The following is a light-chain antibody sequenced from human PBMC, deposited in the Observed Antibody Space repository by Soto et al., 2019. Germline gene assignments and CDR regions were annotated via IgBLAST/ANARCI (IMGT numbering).Light chain of an antibody. V-gene: IGKV3-20*01. CDR3: QQYASSPLT. J-gene: IGKJ4*01. Sequence: EIVLTQSPGTLSLSPGERATLSCTASQSVGRNYLAWYQQKPGQAPRLLIHGASIRATGIPDRFSGSGSATDFTLTISRLEPEDFAVYYCQQYASSPLTFGGGTKVEIK. CDR1: QSVGRNY. CDR2: GAS.